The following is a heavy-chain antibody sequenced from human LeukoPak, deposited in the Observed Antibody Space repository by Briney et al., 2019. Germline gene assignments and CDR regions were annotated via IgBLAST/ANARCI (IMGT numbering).Heavy chain of an antibody. CDR2: ISGSGGST. D-gene: IGHD3-10*01. J-gene: IGHJ4*02. CDR1: GFTFSSYG. CDR3: AKDGSLLVGAWFGESILPQNDFDY. Sequence: GGSLRLSCAASGFTFSSYGMSWVRQAPGKGLEWVSAISGSGGSTYYADSVKGRFTISRDNSKNTLYLQMNSLRAEDTAVYYCAKDGSLLVGAWFGESILPQNDFDYWGQGTLVTVSS. V-gene: IGHV3-23*01.